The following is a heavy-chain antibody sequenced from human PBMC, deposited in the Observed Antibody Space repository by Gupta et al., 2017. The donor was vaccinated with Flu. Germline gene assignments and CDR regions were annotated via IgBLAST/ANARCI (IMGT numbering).Heavy chain of an antibody. CDR3: AKGIAAAGSSYYGMDV. D-gene: IGHD6-13*01. CDR2: ISGSDGST. CDR1: GFTFSRYA. J-gene: IGHJ6*02. V-gene: IGHV3-23*01. Sequence: EVQLLESVVGLVQPGGSLRLSCAASGFTFSRYAMSWVRQAPGKGLEWVSTISGSDGSTYYAVSVRGRFTISRDSSKNTLYVQMNSLRAEDTAVYYCAKGIAAAGSSYYGMDVWGQGTTVTVSS.